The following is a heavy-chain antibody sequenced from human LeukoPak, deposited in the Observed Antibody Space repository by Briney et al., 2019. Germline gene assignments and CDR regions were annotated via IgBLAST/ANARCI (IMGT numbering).Heavy chain of an antibody. CDR2: INASGGTT. V-gene: IGHV3-23*01. CDR1: GFTFSSYA. D-gene: IGHD4-11*01. CDR3: VKDRQNSDYLADNDY. Sequence: PGGSLRLSCATSGFTFSSYAMGWVRQAPGKGLEWVSAINASGGTTFYTDSVKGRFTISRDNFKNTLYLQMNSLRVEDTAVYYCVKDRQNSDYLADNDYWGQGTLVTVSS. J-gene: IGHJ4*02.